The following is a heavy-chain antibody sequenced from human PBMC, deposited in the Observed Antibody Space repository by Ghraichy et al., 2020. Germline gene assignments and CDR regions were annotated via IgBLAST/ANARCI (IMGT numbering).Heavy chain of an antibody. J-gene: IGHJ4*02. Sequence: SETLSLTCTVSGGSISSSSYYWGWIRQPPGKGLEWIGSIYYSGSTYYNPSLKSRVTISVDTSKNQFSLKLSSVTAADTAVYYCARLGYSTIWLDGWGQGTLVTVSS. CDR3: ARLGYSTIWLDG. CDR1: GGSISSSSYY. V-gene: IGHV4-39*01. CDR2: IYYSGST. D-gene: IGHD6-13*01.